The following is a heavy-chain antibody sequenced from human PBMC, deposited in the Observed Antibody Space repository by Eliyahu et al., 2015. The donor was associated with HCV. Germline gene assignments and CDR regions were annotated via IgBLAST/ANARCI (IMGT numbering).Heavy chain of an antibody. CDR2: TYYRSKWYN. D-gene: IGHD2-2*01. CDR3: ARDSRCSSTSCYHDAFDI. Sequence: QVQLQQSGPGLVKPSQTLSLTCPISGDSVSSNRAAWNWIRQSPSSGLEWLGRTYYRSKWYNDYAVSVKSRITINPDTSKNQFSLQLNSVTPEDTAVYYCARDSRCSSTSCYHDAFDIWGQGTMVTVSS. CDR1: GDSVSSNRAA. J-gene: IGHJ3*02. V-gene: IGHV6-1*01.